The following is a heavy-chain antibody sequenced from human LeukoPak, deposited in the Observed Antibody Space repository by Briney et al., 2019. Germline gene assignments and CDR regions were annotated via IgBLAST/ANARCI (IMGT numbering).Heavy chain of an antibody. CDR2: INPNSGGT. CDR3: ARGTTYYYDSSGYWGDY. CDR1: GYTFTGYY. Sequence: ASVKVSCKASGYTFTGYYMHWVRQAPGQGLEWMGWINPNSGGTNYAQKFQGRVTMTRDTSISTAYMELSRLRSDDTAVYYCARGTTYYYDSSGYWGDYWGQGTLVTVSS. J-gene: IGHJ4*02. V-gene: IGHV1-2*02. D-gene: IGHD3-22*01.